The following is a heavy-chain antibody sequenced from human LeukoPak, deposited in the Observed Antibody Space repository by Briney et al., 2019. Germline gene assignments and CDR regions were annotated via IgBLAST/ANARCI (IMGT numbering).Heavy chain of an antibody. CDR1: GGSISSGDYY. Sequence: SETLSLTCTVSGGSISSGDYYWSWIRQPPGEGLEWIGYIYYSGSTYYNPSLKSRVTISVDTSKNQFSLKLSSVTAADTAVYYCARVGATSDFDYWGQGTLVTVSS. J-gene: IGHJ4*02. D-gene: IGHD1-26*01. CDR2: IYYSGST. CDR3: ARVGATSDFDY. V-gene: IGHV4-30-4*01.